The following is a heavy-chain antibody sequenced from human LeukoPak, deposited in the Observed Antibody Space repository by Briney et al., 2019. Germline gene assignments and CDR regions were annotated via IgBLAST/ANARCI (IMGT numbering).Heavy chain of an antibody. J-gene: IGHJ4*02. V-gene: IGHV1-18*01. CDR1: GYTFTSYG. D-gene: IGHD6-13*01. CDR3: ARVSQQRNLRCPTTFDY. Sequence: GASVKVSCKASGYTFTSYGISWVRQAPGQGLEWMGWISAYNGNTNYAQKLQGRVTMTTDTSTSTAYMELRSLRSDDTAVYYCARVSQQRNLRCPTTFDYWGQGTLVTVSS. CDR2: ISAYNGNT.